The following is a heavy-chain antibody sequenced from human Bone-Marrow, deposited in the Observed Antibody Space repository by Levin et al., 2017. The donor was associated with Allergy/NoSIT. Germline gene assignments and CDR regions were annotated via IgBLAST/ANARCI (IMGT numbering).Heavy chain of an antibody. CDR2: IIPVVGTT. D-gene: IGHD2-2*02. V-gene: IGHV1-69*13. Sequence: SVKVSCKTSGGAFSSFSISWVRQAPGQGPEWMGAIIPVVGTTNYAQKFQGRVSMTADDLGTIFYLELSSLRSEDTAVYYCARSTLYTHGAQDFDYWGQGTLVTVSS. CDR3: ARSTLYTHGAQDFDY. J-gene: IGHJ4*02. CDR1: GGAFSSFS.